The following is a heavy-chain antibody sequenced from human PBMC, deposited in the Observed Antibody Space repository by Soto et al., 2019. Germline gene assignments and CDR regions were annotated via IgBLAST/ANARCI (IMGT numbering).Heavy chain of an antibody. J-gene: IGHJ6*02. V-gene: IGHV5-10-1*01. D-gene: IGHD3-3*01. CDR2: IDPSDSYT. Sequence: GESLKISCKGSGYSFTSYWISWVRQMPGKGLEWMGRIDPSDSYTNYSPSFQGHVTISADKSISTAYLQWSSLKASDTAMYYCARRNDFWSGYYYYYGMDVWGQGTTVTVS. CDR3: ARRNDFWSGYYYYYGMDV. CDR1: GYSFTSYW.